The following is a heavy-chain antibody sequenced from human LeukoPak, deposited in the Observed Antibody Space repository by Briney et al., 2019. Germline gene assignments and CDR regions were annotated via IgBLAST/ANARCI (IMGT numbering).Heavy chain of an antibody. CDR1: GFTFGDAS. Sequence: GGSLRLSCVASGFTFGDASMSWVRQAPGKGLEWVGRIKSKIDGGTIDYGAPVKGRFTISRDDSRNTLYLQMNSLKTEDTAVYYCTTRRQDGCWGQGTLVTVS. CDR3: TTRRQDGC. CDR2: IKSKIDGGTI. J-gene: IGHJ4*02. V-gene: IGHV3-15*01. D-gene: IGHD6-25*01.